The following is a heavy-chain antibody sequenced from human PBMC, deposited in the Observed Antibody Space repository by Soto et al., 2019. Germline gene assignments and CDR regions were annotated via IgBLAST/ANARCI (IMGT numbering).Heavy chain of an antibody. CDR1: GGTFSSYA. J-gene: IGHJ4*02. CDR2: IIPIFGTA. V-gene: IGHV1-69*13. D-gene: IGHD3-22*01. CDR3: ARGVHYDSTGYYYFY. Sequence: SVKVSCKASGGTFSSYAISWVRQAPGQGLEWMGGIIPIFGTANYAQKFQGRVTITADESTSTVYMELSSLRSEDTAVYYCARGVHYDSTGYYYFYWGQGTLVTVSS.